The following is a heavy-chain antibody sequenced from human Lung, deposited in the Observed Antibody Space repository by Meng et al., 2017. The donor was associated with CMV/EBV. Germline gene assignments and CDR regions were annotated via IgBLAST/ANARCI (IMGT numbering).Heavy chain of an antibody. Sequence: SETLSLXCTVSDDSISSRSYYWGWIRQPPGKGLEWIGSIYYSGSTYYNPSLKSRVTISVDTSKNQFSLKLSSVTAADTAVYYCARINIASRRAIDYWGQGTLVTVSS. CDR1: DDSISSRSYY. CDR2: IYYSGST. J-gene: IGHJ4*02. V-gene: IGHV4-39*07. D-gene: IGHD6-6*01. CDR3: ARINIASRRAIDY.